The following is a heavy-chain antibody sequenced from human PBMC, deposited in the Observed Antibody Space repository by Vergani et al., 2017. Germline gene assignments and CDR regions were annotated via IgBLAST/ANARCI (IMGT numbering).Heavy chain of an antibody. CDR2: IIPIFGIE. Sequence: QVQLVQSGAEVKKSGTSVKVSCKASGGSFSSYAIGWVRQAPGQGPEWLGGIIPIFGIEKYAQKFQGRVTITADESTGTVYMELSSLRSEDTAVYYCATGPYDDSSVHRFDYWGQGTLVTVSS. CDR1: GGSFSSYA. D-gene: IGHD3-22*01. CDR3: ATGPYDDSSVHRFDY. V-gene: IGHV1-69*01. J-gene: IGHJ4*02.